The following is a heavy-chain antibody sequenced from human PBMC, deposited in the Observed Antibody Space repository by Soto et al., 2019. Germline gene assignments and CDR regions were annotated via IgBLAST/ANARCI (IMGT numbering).Heavy chain of an antibody. J-gene: IGHJ3*02. CDR1: GGSISSYY. CDR2: IYYSGST. CDR3: ARRGDAFDI. Sequence: QVQLQESGPGLVKPSETLSLTCTVSGGSISSYYWSWIRQPPGKGLEWIGYIYYSGSTNYNPSLRGRVAISVGTAKNQLSLKLSSVTAADRAGYYCARRGDAFDIWGQGTMVTVSS. V-gene: IGHV4-59*01.